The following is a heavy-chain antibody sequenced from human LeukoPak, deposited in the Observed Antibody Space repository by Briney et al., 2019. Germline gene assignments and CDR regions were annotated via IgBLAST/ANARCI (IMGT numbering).Heavy chain of an antibody. V-gene: IGHV1-2*02. CDR1: GYTFTGYY. D-gene: IGHD3-9*01. J-gene: IGHJ4*02. CDR3: ARGGNTYYDILTGSQPFDY. Sequence: ASVKVSCKASGYTFTGYYMHWVRQAPGQGLEWTGWINPNSGGTNYAQKFQGRVTMTRDTSISTAYMELSRLRSDDTAVYYCARGGNTYYDILTGSQPFDYWGQGTLVTVSS. CDR2: INPNSGGT.